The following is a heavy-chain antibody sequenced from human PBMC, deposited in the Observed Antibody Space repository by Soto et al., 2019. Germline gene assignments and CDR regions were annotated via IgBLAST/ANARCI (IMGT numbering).Heavy chain of an antibody. J-gene: IGHJ6*02. CDR2: IYHSGST. CDR3: ARVSGSYYYGMDV. Sequence: QVQLQESGPGLVKPSGTLSLTCAVSGGSISSSNWWSWVRQPPGKGLEWIGEIYHSGSTNYNPSHKSRVNISVDKSKNQFCLKLSSVTAADTAVYYCARVSGSYYYGMDVWGQGTTVTVSS. V-gene: IGHV4-4*02. CDR1: GGSISSSNW. D-gene: IGHD1-26*01.